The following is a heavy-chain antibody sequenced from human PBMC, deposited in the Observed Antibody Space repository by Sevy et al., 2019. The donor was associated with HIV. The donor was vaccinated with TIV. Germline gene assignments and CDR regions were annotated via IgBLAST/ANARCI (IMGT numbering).Heavy chain of an antibody. J-gene: IGHJ6*02. D-gene: IGHD4-17*01. CDR1: GFSVSTNY. CDR3: ATCSSGDSYYYGMDV. V-gene: IGHV3-53*01. Sequence: GGSLRLSCAASGFSVSTNYMTWVRQAPGKGLEWVSVVYSGGRTEYADSVQGRLTIFRDISKNALFLELSSLTAEDTAMYYCATCSSGDSYYYGMDVWGQGTTVTVSS. CDR2: VYSGGRT.